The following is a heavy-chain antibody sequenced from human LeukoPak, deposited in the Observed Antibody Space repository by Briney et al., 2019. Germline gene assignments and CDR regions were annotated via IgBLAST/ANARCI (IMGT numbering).Heavy chain of an antibody. D-gene: IGHD2-21*02. CDR3: ARYSGGNLGLDY. CDR1: GGTFSSYA. Sequence: SVKVSCKASGGTFSSYAISWVGQAPGQGLEWLGRIIPIFGTANYAQKFQGRVTITTDESTSTAYRELSSLRSEDTAVYCCARYSGGNLGLDYWGQGTLVTVSS. CDR2: IIPIFGTA. V-gene: IGHV1-69*05. J-gene: IGHJ4*02.